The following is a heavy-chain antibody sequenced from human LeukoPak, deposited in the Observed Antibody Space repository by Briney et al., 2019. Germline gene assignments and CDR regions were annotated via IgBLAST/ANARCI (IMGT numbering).Heavy chain of an antibody. J-gene: IGHJ4*02. CDR2: IYYSGST. Sequence: SETLSLTCTVSGGSISSSSFYWGWVRRPPGKGLEWIGSIYYSGSTYYNPSLKSRVTMSVDTSKNQFSLMLSSVTAADTAVYYCARHGPLWFGELDYWGQGTLVTVSS. CDR1: GGSISSSSFY. V-gene: IGHV4-39*01. CDR3: ARHGPLWFGELDY. D-gene: IGHD3-10*01.